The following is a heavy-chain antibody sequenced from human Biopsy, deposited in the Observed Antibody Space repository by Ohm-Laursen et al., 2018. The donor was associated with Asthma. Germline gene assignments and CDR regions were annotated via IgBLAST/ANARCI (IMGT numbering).Heavy chain of an antibody. J-gene: IGHJ6*02. D-gene: IGHD3-3*01. Sequence: RSLRLSCSASGFTFSSYGMYWVRQAPGKGLEWVAVISYDGSNKYYADSVKGRFTTSRDNSKNTLYLQMNSLRAEDTAVYYCAKDTEGRYDFWSGLSYNYYGMDVWGQGTTVTVSS. V-gene: IGHV3-30*18. CDR2: ISYDGSNK. CDR1: GFTFSSYG. CDR3: AKDTEGRYDFWSGLSYNYYGMDV.